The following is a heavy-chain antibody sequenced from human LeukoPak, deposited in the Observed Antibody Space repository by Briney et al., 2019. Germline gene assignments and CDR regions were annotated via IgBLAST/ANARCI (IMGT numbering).Heavy chain of an antibody. CDR2: IYYSGST. CDR1: GGSISSSSYY. V-gene: IGHV4-39*07. D-gene: IGHD5-12*01. Sequence: SETLSLTCTVSGGSISSSSYYWGWIRQPPGKGLEWIGSIYYSGSTYYNPSLKSRVTISVDTSKNQFSLKLSSVTAADTAVYYCARVAEVATRTDAFDIWGQGTMVTVSS. J-gene: IGHJ3*02. CDR3: ARVAEVATRTDAFDI.